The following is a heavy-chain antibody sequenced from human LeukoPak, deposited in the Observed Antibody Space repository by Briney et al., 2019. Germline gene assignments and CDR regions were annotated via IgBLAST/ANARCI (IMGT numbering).Heavy chain of an antibody. J-gene: IGHJ4*02. Sequence: SETLSLTCTVSGGSISSGGYYWSWIRQPPGTGLEWIGYIYYSGSTNYNPSLKSRVTISVDTSKNQFSLKLSSVTAADTAVYYCARHAGGYKGYARLDYWGQGTLVTVSS. D-gene: IGHD5-24*01. V-gene: IGHV4-61*08. CDR3: ARHAGGYKGYARLDY. CDR2: IYYSGST. CDR1: GGSISSGGYY.